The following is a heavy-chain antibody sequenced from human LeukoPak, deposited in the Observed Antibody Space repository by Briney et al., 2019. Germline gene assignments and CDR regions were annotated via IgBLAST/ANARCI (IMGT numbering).Heavy chain of an antibody. J-gene: IGHJ6*03. CDR3: ARVHVVPAAIGYYYYYYMDV. V-gene: IGHV1-69*05. CDR1: GGTFSSYA. CDR2: IIPIFGTA. Sequence: SVKVSCKASGGTFSSYAISWVRQAPGQGLEWMGGIIPIFGTANYARKFQGRVTITTDESTSTAYMELSSLRSEDTAVYYCARVHVVPAAIGYYYYYYMDVWGKGTTVTVSS. D-gene: IGHD2-2*01.